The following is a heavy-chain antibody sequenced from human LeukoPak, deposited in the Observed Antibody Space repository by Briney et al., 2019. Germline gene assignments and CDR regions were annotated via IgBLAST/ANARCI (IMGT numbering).Heavy chain of an antibody. CDR1: GGSFSGYY. V-gene: IGHV4-34*01. D-gene: IGHD5-24*01. J-gene: IGHJ4*02. CDR3: ARSGDGYNYGDY. CDR2: INHSGST. Sequence: PSETLSLTCAVYGGSFSGYYWSWIRQPPGKGLESIGEINHSGSTNYNPSLKSRVTISVDTSKNQFSLKLSSVTAADTAVYYCARSGDGYNYGDYWGQGTLVTVSS.